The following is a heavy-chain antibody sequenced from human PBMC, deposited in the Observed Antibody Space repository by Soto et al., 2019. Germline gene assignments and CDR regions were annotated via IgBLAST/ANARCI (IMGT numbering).Heavy chain of an antibody. CDR2: IYSSGST. V-gene: IGHV4-59*01. Sequence: QVQQQESGPGLVKPSVTLSLTCTVSSGSITSYYWNWIRQPPGKGLEWIGYIYSSGSTNYNPSLRGRVSMSLDTSKNQVSLNVTSVTAADTAVYYCAATPRYWGQGRLVSVSS. J-gene: IGHJ4*02. CDR1: SGSITSYY. D-gene: IGHD1-26*01. CDR3: AATPRY.